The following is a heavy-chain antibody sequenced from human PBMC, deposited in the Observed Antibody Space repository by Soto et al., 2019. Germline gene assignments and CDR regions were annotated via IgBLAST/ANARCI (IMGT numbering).Heavy chain of an antibody. J-gene: IGHJ6*02. V-gene: IGHV3-23*01. CDR3: AKGRYLFRVDV. D-gene: IGHD3-16*02. CDR1: GFTLSSYR. CDR2: ISGSGGST. Sequence: GALSLSCAASGFTLSSYRMSWVRPAPGKGLEWVSAISGSGGSTYYADSVKDRFTISRDNSKKKLYLQMNSMRAEDTAVYYCAKGRYLFRVDVWGQGTTVTVSS.